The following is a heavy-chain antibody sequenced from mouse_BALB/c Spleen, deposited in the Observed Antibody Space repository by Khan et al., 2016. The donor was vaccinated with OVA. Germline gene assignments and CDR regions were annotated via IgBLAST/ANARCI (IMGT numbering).Heavy chain of an antibody. CDR2: IWGDGST. D-gene: IGHD2-1*01. J-gene: IGHJ4*01. CDR1: GFSLSSYG. CDR3: AKIEYHGNLDAMDY. Sequence: QVQLKQSGPGLVAPSQSLSITCTVSGFSLSSYGVNWVRQPPGKGLEWLGVIWGDGSTNYHSALRSRLTISKDNSKSQVFLKMNSLQTDDTATYYCAKIEYHGNLDAMDYWGQGTSVTVSS. V-gene: IGHV2-3*01.